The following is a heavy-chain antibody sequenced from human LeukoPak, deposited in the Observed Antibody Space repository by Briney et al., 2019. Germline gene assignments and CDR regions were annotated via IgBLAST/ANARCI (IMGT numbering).Heavy chain of an antibody. Sequence: GASVKVSCKASGYTFTSYYMHWVRQAPGQGLEWMGIINPSSGSTSYAQKFQGRVTMTRDTSTSTVYMELSSLRSEDTAVYYCARQLAVDAFDIWGQGTMVTVSS. CDR3: ARQLAVDAFDI. J-gene: IGHJ3*02. CDR1: GYTFTSYY. D-gene: IGHD6-6*01. V-gene: IGHV1-46*03. CDR2: INPSSGST.